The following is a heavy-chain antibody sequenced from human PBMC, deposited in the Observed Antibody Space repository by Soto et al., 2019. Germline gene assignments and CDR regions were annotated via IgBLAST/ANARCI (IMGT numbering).Heavy chain of an antibody. Sequence: LSLTFTVSGGSMNNVYCTWILQPPGRGLQWIGNILYNVGIKYNPARKCQVSISVHTSKIQFSLHFISLSAADTAVYSCARAQGAANSYYGLEVWGQRTTVRVSS. CDR3: ARAQGAANSYYGLEV. J-gene: IGHJ6*02. V-gene: IGHV4-59*01. CDR1: GGSMNNVY. CDR2: ILYNVGI. D-gene: IGHD5-18*01.